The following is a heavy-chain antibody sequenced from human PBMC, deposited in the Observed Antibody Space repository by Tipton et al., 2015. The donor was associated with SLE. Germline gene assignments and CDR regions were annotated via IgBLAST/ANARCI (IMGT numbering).Heavy chain of an antibody. CDR3: ARDRARSGSPADAFNT. V-gene: IGHV4-59*01. Sequence: TLSLTCTVSGGSISSYYWSWIRQPPGKGLEWIGYIYYSGSTNYNPSLKSRVTISVDTSKNQFSLKLSSVTAADTAVYYCARDRARSGSPADAFNTWGLGPMV. D-gene: IGHD1-26*01. CDR1: GGSISSYY. J-gene: IGHJ3*02. CDR2: IYYSGST.